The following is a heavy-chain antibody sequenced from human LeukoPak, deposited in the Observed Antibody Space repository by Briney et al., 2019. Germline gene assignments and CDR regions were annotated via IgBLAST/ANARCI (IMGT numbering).Heavy chain of an antibody. CDR3: AIPYSSSWYYYFDY. D-gene: IGHD6-13*01. Sequence: PSETLSLTCAVYGGSFSGYYWSWIRQPPGKGLEWIGEINHSGSTNYNPSLKSRVTISVDTSKNQFSLKLSSVTAADTAVYYCAIPYSSSWYYYFDYWGQGTLVTVSS. V-gene: IGHV4-34*01. CDR2: INHSGST. CDR1: GGSFSGYY. J-gene: IGHJ4*02.